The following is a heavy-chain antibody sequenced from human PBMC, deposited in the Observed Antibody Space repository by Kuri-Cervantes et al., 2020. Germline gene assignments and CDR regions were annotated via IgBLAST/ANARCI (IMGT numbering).Heavy chain of an antibody. D-gene: IGHD1-26*01. J-gene: IGHJ6*02. CDR2: IRSKAYGGTT. CDR3: TRDPSGSSTFDYYYYYGMDV. Sequence: SLTLFCTASGFPLGESAMSWFRQAPGKGLEWVGFIRSKAYGGTTEYAASVKGRFTISRDDSKSIAYLQMNSLKTEDTAVYYCTRDPSGSSTFDYYYYYGMDVWGRGTTVTVSS. V-gene: IGHV3-49*03. CDR1: GFPLGESA.